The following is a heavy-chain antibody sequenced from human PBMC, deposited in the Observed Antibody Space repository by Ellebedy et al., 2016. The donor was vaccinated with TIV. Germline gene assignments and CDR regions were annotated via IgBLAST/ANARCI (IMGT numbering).Heavy chain of an antibody. D-gene: IGHD4-17*01. CDR1: GYTFTTYD. J-gene: IGHJ4*02. CDR3: ARLVHDYGSDY. Sequence: ASVKVSCXASGYTFTTYDINWVRQATGQGLEWMGWMNPNNGHTGYAQKFQGRVSMTRDTSTSTAYLELSSLRSEDTAVYYCARLVHDYGSDYWGQGTLVTASS. CDR2: MNPNNGHT. V-gene: IGHV1-8*01.